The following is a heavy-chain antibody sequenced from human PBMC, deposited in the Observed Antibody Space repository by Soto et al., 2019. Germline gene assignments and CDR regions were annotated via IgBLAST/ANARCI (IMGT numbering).Heavy chain of an antibody. CDR2: IYYSGST. V-gene: IGHV4-39*01. CDR1: GGSISSSSYY. CDR3: ARWVRGVISNWFDP. D-gene: IGHD3-10*01. Sequence: SETLSLTCTASGGSISSSSYYWGWIRQPPGKGLEWIGSIYYSGSTYYNPSLKSRVTISVDTSKNQFSLKLSSVTAADTAVYYCARWVRGVISNWFDPWGQGALVTVSS. J-gene: IGHJ5*02.